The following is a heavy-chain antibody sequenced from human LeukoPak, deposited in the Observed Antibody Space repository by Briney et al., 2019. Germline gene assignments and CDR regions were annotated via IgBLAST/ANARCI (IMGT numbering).Heavy chain of an antibody. V-gene: IGHV3-23*01. D-gene: IGHD2-15*01. CDR1: GFTLSDHA. CDR3: ARRYCSGGTWYYFDN. CDR2: ISGSGHST. J-gene: IGHJ4*02. Sequence: GGSLRLSCAASGFTLSDHAMSRVRQAPGKGLEWVSTISGSGHSTFYAVSVKGRFTISSDNSKNTLYLQMNSLRGEDSALYYCARRYCSGGTWYYFDNWGQGTLVTVSS.